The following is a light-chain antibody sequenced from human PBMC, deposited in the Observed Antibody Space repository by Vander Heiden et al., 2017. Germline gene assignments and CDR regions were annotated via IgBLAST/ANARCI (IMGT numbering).Light chain of an antibody. V-gene: IGLV2-14*01. CDR3: SSYTTSGTFPYV. J-gene: IGLJ1*01. Sequence: QSALTQPPSVSASPGLSITLSCTLTSSDIGGYRYVSWYQRTTSKAPKLLIYDVDSRPSGGSNRFSGSKSGKTASLTIFGLQAEDEAEYYCSSYTTSGTFPYVFGAGTQVTVL. CDR2: DVD. CDR1: SSDIGGYRY.